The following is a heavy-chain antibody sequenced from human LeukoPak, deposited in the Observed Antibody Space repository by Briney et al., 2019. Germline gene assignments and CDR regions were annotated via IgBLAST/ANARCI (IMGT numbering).Heavy chain of an antibody. CDR2: IYYSGST. Sequence: SETLSLTCTVSGGSISSYYWSWIRQPPGKGLEWIGYIYYSGSTNYNPSLKSRVTISVDTSKNQFSLKLSSVTAADTAVYYCARAAPRARSAFDIWGQGTMVTVSS. J-gene: IGHJ3*02. V-gene: IGHV4-59*01. CDR1: GGSISSYY. CDR3: ARAAPRARSAFDI.